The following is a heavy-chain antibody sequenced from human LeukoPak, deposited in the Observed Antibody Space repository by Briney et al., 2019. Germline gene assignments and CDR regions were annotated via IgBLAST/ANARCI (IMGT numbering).Heavy chain of an antibody. Sequence: PSETLTLTCTVSGASITSCDWSWVRQSAGKGLEWIARLYTTGTTNYNPSLKSRVTMSGDSSKNQLSLTLTSVTAADTAVYYCLRDGANWEERNDAFDTWGQGTLVTVSS. CDR3: LRDGANWEERNDAFDT. CDR1: GASITSCD. D-gene: IGHD1-26*01. CDR2: LYTTGTT. V-gene: IGHV4-4*07. J-gene: IGHJ3*02.